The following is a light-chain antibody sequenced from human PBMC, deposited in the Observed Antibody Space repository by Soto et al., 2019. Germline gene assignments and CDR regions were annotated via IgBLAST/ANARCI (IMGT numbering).Light chain of an antibody. J-gene: IGKJ1*01. CDR2: DAS. CDR3: QQYSSYPWT. Sequence: ASVGDRVTITCRASQSISSWLAWYQQKPGKAPKLLIYDASSLESGAPSRFSGSGSGTEFTLTIRGLQPDDFATYYCQQYSSYPWTFGQGTKVDI. V-gene: IGKV1-5*01. CDR1: QSISSW.